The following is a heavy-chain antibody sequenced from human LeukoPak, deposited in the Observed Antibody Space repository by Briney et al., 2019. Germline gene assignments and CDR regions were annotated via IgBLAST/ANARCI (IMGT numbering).Heavy chain of an antibody. CDR3: ARVPRGGTTDY. V-gene: IGHV4-59*01. CDR1: GGSISNYY. J-gene: IGHJ4*02. D-gene: IGHD1-7*01. CDR2: IYYNGST. Sequence: SETLSLTCTVSGGSISNYYLSWIRQPPGKGLEWIGYIYYNGSTNYNPSLKSRVSISVDTSKNQFSLKLNSVTAADTAVYFCARVPRGGTTDYWGQGTLVTVSS.